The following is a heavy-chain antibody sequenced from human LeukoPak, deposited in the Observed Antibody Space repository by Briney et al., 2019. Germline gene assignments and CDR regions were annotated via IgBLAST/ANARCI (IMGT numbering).Heavy chain of an antibody. CDR1: GGSISSYY. Sequence: SETLSLTCTVSGGSISSYYWSWIRQPPGRGLEWIGYIYYSGSTNYNPSLKSRVTISVDTSKNQFSLKLSSVTAADTAVYYRARHLDDCSGGSCYSGAPDYWGQGTLVTVSS. V-gene: IGHV4-59*08. J-gene: IGHJ4*02. CDR3: ARHLDDCSGGSCYSGAPDY. D-gene: IGHD2-15*01. CDR2: IYYSGST.